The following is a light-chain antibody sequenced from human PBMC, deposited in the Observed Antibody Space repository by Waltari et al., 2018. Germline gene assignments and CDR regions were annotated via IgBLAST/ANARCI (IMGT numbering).Light chain of an antibody. CDR3: SSYTSSSTPGV. V-gene: IGLV2-14*01. CDR1: SRDVGGSNY. CDR2: EVS. J-gene: IGLJ3*02. Sequence: QSALTQPASVSGSPGQSITISCTGTSRDVGGSNYVPWYQQHPGKAPKLMIYEVSNRPSGVSNRFSGSKSGNTASLTISGLQAEDEADYYCSSYTSSSTPGVFGGGTKLTVL.